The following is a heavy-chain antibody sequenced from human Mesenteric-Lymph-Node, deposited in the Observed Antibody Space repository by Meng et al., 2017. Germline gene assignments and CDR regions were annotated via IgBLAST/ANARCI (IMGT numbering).Heavy chain of an antibody. CDR1: GFTFSSYA. Sequence: GESLKISCAASGFTFSSYAMSWVRQAPGKGLEWVSVISGSGGSTYYADSVKGRFTISRDNSKNTLYLLMNSLRAEDTAVYYCASLRGNCGDDCYWPLDYWGQGTLVTVSS. CDR3: ASLRGNCGDDCYWPLDY. V-gene: IGHV3-23*01. D-gene: IGHD2-21*02. CDR2: ISGSGGST. J-gene: IGHJ4*02.